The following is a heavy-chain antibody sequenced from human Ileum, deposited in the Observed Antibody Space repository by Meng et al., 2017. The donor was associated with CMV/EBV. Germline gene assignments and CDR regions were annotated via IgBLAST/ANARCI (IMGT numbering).Heavy chain of an antibody. Sequence: SVKVSCKASGGTFSNYAISWVRQAPGQGLEWMGGIIPILDITNYAQKFQGKITISADKSTNTAYLEVTSLTSEDTAMYYCARGSQVVAGIEDHYLDYWGQGSLVTVSS. D-gene: IGHD6-19*01. J-gene: IGHJ4*02. CDR3: ARGSQVVAGIEDHYLDY. V-gene: IGHV1-69*10. CDR1: GGTFSNYA. CDR2: IIPILDIT.